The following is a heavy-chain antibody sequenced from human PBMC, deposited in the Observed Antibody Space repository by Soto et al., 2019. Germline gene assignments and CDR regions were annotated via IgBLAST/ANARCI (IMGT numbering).Heavy chain of an antibody. CDR2: ISGSGGST. CDR3: AGRKTGSYFAY. CDR1: GFTFSTYA. D-gene: IGHD1-26*01. J-gene: IGHJ4*02. Sequence: EVQLLESGGGLVQPGGSLRLSCAASGFTFSTYAMSWVRQAPGKGLEWVSAISGSGGSTYYTDSVKGRFTISRDNSKKTLYLKMDTLRAEDTAVYYCAGRKTGSYFAYWGQGPLVP. V-gene: IGHV3-23*01.